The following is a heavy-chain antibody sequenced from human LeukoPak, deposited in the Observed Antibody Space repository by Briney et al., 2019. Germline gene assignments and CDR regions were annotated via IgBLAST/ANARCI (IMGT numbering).Heavy chain of an antibody. J-gene: IGHJ4*02. CDR2: ISSSSSYI. CDR1: GFTFSSYG. Sequence: GGSLRLSCAASGFTFSSYGMNWVRQAPGKGLEWVSSISSSSSYIYYGDSVKGRFTISRDNAKNSLYLQMNSLRAEDTAVYYCARGRGWYQGDYWGQGTLVTVSS. V-gene: IGHV3-21*01. CDR3: ARGRGWYQGDY. D-gene: IGHD6-19*01.